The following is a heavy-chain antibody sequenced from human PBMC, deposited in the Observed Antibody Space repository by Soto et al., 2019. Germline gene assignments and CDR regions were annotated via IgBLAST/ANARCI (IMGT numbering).Heavy chain of an antibody. J-gene: IGHJ6*03. Sequence: GGSLRLSCAASGFTFSSYWMSWVRQAPGKGLEWVANIKQDGSEKYYVDSVKGRFTISRDNAKNSLYLQMNSLRAEDTAVYYCARSAGSWYRGVYYYYYYMDVWGKGTTVTVSS. CDR1: GFTFSSYW. D-gene: IGHD6-13*01. CDR2: IKQDGSEK. CDR3: ARSAGSWYRGVYYYYYYMDV. V-gene: IGHV3-7*01.